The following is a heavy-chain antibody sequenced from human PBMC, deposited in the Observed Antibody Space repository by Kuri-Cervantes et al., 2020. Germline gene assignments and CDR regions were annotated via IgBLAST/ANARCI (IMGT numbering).Heavy chain of an antibody. CDR2: INHSGST. CDR3: ARYGNYHGSGSLSNWFDP. CDR1: GGSFSGYY. J-gene: IGHJ5*02. Sequence: ESLKISCAVYGGSFSGYYWSWIRQPPGKGLEWIGEINHSGSTNYNPSLKSRVTISVDTSKNQFSLKLNSVTAADTAVYYCARYGNYHGSGSLSNWFDPWGQGTLVTVSS. D-gene: IGHD3-10*01. V-gene: IGHV4-34*01.